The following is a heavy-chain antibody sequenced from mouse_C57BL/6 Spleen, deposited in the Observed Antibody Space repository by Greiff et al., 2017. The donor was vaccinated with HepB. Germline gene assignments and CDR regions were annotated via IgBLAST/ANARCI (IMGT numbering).Heavy chain of an antibody. CDR2: ISDGGSYT. CDR1: GFTFSSYA. D-gene: IGHD1-1*01. Sequence: DVMLVESGGGLVKPGGSLKLSCAASGFTFSSYAMSWVRQTPEKRLEWVATISDGGSYTYYPDNVKGRFTISRDNAKNNLYLQMSHLKSEDTAMYYCARDQYYGSSYGWFAYWGQGTLVTVSA. V-gene: IGHV5-4*01. CDR3: ARDQYYGSSYGWFAY. J-gene: IGHJ3*01.